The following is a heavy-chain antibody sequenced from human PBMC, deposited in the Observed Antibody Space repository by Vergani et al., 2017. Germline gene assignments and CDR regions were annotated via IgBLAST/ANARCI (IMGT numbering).Heavy chain of an antibody. CDR1: GGSISSGDHC. Sequence: QVQLQESGPGVVKPSQTLSLTCAVSGGSISSGDHCWTWIRQRPGKGLEWNGYIFYSWTTYDNPSLRSRLTISVDTSQNQFSLKLRSVTAADTAVYYCARVDTQVPATSHFYYMDVWGKGTTVVVSS. CDR3: ARVDTQVPATSHFYYMDV. CDR2: IFYSWTT. V-gene: IGHV4-31*11. J-gene: IGHJ6*03. D-gene: IGHD6-25*01.